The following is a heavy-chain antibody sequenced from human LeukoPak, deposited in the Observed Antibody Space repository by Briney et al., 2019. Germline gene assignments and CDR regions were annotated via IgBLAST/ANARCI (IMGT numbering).Heavy chain of an antibody. D-gene: IGHD3-9*01. V-gene: IGHV1-46*01. CDR1: GYTFTSYY. CDR2: INPSGGST. J-gene: IGHJ3*02. CDR3: ARGYYDILTGYDAFDI. Sequence: ASVKVSCKASGYTFTSYYMHWVRQAPGQGLEWMGIINPSGGSTSYAQKFQGRVTMTTDTSTSTAYMELRSLRSDDTAVYYCARGYYDILTGYDAFDIWGQGTMVTVSS.